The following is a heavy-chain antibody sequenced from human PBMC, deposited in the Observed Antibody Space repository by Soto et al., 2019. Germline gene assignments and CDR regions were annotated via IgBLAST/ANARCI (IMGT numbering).Heavy chain of an antibody. J-gene: IGHJ4*02. CDR1: AVSISSGSF. D-gene: IGHD6-19*01. V-gene: IGHV4-4*02. Sequence: QVQLQESGPGLVKPSGTLSLTCAVSAVSISSGSFWGWVRQPPGKGLEWIGDIHHSGSTNYNPSLKSRVTMAVATSKNHFSLKLTSVAAADTAVYYCARSAGWYAVHSWGQGILVIVSS. CDR2: IHHSGST. CDR3: ARSAGWYAVHS.